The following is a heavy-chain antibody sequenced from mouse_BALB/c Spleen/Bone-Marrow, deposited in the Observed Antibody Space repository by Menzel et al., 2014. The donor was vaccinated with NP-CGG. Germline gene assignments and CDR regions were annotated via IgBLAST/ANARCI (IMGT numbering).Heavy chain of an antibody. Sequence: EVQLQQSGGGLVQPGGSLKLSCAATGFDFSRYWMSWVRQAPGKGLEWIGEINPDSSTINYTPSLKDKFIISRDNAKNTLFLQMSKVRSEDTALYYCARCKDYGNLFVWGAGTTVTVSS. CDR3: ARCKDYGNLFV. V-gene: IGHV4-1*02. CDR1: GFDFSRYW. D-gene: IGHD1-1*01. CDR2: INPDSSTI. J-gene: IGHJ1*01.